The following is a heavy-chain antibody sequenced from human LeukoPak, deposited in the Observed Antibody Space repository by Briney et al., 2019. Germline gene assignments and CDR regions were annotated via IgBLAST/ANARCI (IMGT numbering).Heavy chain of an antibody. CDR2: IKDDGSHT. J-gene: IGHJ4*02. V-gene: IGHV3-74*01. Sequence: GGSLRLSCAASGFTLSSHWMHWVRHAPGKGLVWVSRIKDDGSHTNYADSVKGPFPISRDNAKNTLSLQMNSPRAEDTAVFYCARGSGIITGIDEWGQGTLGTVSP. D-gene: IGHD6-25*01. CDR1: GFTLSSHW. CDR3: ARGSGIITGIDE.